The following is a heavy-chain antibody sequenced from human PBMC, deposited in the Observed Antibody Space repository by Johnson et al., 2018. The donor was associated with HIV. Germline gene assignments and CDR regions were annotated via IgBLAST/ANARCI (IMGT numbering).Heavy chain of an antibody. CDR3: AGGRIGAFDI. V-gene: IGHV3-30*02. CDR2: IWHDGRDV. CDR1: GFTFSSYG. D-gene: IGHD2-15*01. J-gene: IGHJ3*02. Sequence: QVQLVESGGGVVQPGTSLRLSCAASGFTFSSYGIHWVRQAPGKGLAWVAFIWHDGRDVYYADSVKGRFTVSRDNSKNTLYLQMNSLRAEDTAVYYCAGGRIGAFDIWGQGTMVTGSS.